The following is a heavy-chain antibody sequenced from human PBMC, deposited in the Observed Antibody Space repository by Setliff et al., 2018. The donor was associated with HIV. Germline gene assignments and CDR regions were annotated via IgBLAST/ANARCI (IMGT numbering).Heavy chain of an antibody. Sequence: PSETLSLTCTVSGGSISSYYWSWIRQPPGKGLEWIGEITPSGATNYLPSLKSRVTMSLDTSNNQFSLKLTSVTAADTAMYYCASFFVTTVTNQDYWGQGTPVTVSS. CDR2: ITPSGAT. J-gene: IGHJ4*02. CDR3: ASFFVTTVTNQDY. CDR1: GGSISSYY. V-gene: IGHV4-34*01. D-gene: IGHD4-17*01.